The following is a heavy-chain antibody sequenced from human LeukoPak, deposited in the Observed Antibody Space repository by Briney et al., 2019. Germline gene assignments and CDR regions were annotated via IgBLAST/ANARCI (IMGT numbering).Heavy chain of an antibody. Sequence: ASVKVSCKASGYTFTGYYMHWVRQAPGQGLEWMVWINPNSGGTNYAQKFQGRVTMTRDTSISTAYMELSRLRSDDTAVYYCAREPVAVAGTGLYYWGQGTLVTVSS. CDR1: GYTFTGYY. D-gene: IGHD6-19*01. CDR3: AREPVAVAGTGLYY. J-gene: IGHJ4*02. V-gene: IGHV1-2*02. CDR2: INPNSGGT.